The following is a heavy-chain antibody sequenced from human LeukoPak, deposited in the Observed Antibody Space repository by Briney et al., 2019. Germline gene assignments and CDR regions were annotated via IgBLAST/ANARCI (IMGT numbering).Heavy chain of an antibody. D-gene: IGHD3-9*01. CDR3: ARALRYSDWLFTNYYYYMDV. Sequence: GGSLRLSCAASGFTFSSYEMNWVRQAPGKGLEWVSYISSSGSTIYYADSVKGRFTISRDNAKNSLYLQMNSLRAEDTAVYYCARALRYSDWLFTNYYYYMDVWGKGTTVTVSS. V-gene: IGHV3-48*03. CDR1: GFTFSSYE. J-gene: IGHJ6*03. CDR2: ISSSGSTI.